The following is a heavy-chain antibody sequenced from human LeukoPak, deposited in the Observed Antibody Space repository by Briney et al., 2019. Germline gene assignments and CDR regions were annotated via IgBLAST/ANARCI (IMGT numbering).Heavy chain of an antibody. CDR2: IYSGGST. CDR3: AGSTTVAYY. J-gene: IGHJ4*02. D-gene: IGHD4-23*01. CDR1: GFTVGSYY. Sequence: PGGSLRLSCAASGFTVGSYYMNWVRQAPGKGLEWVSVIYSGGSTSSADSVKGRFTISRDNSKNTVYLQMNSLRAEDTAVYYCAGSTTVAYYWGQGTLVTVSS. V-gene: IGHV3-53*01.